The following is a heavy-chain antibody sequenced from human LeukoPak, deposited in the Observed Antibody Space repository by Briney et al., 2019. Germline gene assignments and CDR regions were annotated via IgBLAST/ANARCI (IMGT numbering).Heavy chain of an antibody. J-gene: IGHJ4*02. CDR1: GFSISNSA. CDR3: AKGAYDYIEMGYFDY. CDR2: FVASSGST. V-gene: IGHV3-23*01. D-gene: IGHD5-12*01. Sequence: GGPLRLSCAASGFSISNSAMSWVRQAPGKGLEWVSLFVASSGSTFYADSVKGRFTISRDSSKNTLYLQMNSLRAEDMAVYYCAKGAYDYIEMGYFDYWGQGTLVTVSS.